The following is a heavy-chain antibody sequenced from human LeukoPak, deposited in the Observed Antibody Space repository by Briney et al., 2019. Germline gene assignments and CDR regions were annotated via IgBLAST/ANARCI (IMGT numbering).Heavy chain of an antibody. J-gene: IGHJ4*02. CDR3: ARDRGYGLGY. Sequence: SETLSLTCTVSGGSISSGSYYWSWIRQPAGKGLEWIGRIYTSGSTNCNPSLKSRVTISVDTSKNQFSLKLSSVTAADTAVYYCARDRGYGLGYWGQGTLVTVSS. CDR2: IYTSGST. CDR1: GGSISSGSYY. V-gene: IGHV4-61*02. D-gene: IGHD4-17*01.